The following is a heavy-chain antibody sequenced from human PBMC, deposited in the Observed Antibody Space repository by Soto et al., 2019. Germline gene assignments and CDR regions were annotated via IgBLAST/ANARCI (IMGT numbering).Heavy chain of an antibody. CDR3: ARGRYGAN. CDR2: ISAHNGNT. J-gene: IGHJ4*02. Sequence: QVHLVQSGAEVKKPGASVKVSCKGSGYAFTTYGITWVRQAPGQGLEWMGWISAHNGNTNYAQKLQGRVTVTRDTSTSTAYMELRSLRSGDTAVYYCARGRYGANWGQGALVTVSS. CDR1: GYAFTTYG. V-gene: IGHV1-18*01. D-gene: IGHD3-10*01.